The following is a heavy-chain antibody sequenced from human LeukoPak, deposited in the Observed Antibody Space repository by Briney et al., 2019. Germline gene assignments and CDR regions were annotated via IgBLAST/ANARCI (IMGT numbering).Heavy chain of an antibody. Sequence: GGSLRLSCAASGFTFSSNAMTWVRQAPGKGLEWVSSIHGSDDNTHYADSVKGRFTISRDKSKNTLYLQMNSLRADDTAVYYCAKDLLRWSFDYWGQGTLVTVSS. CDR1: GFTFSSNA. CDR2: IHGSDDNT. D-gene: IGHD4-23*01. J-gene: IGHJ4*02. V-gene: IGHV3-23*01. CDR3: AKDLLRWSFDY.